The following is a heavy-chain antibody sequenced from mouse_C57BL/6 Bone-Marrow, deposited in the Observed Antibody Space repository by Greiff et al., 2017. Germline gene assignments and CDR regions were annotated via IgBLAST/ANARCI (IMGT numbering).Heavy chain of an antibody. Sequence: VKLQESGAELVRPGASVTRSCKASGYTFTDYEMHWVKQTPVHGLEWIGAIDPETGGTAYNQKFKGKAILTADKSSSTAYMELRSLTSEDSAVYYCTSYDYGSLWYFDVWGTGTTVTVSS. V-gene: IGHV1-15*01. D-gene: IGHD1-1*01. CDR1: GYTFTDYE. CDR2: IDPETGGT. CDR3: TSYDYGSLWYFDV. J-gene: IGHJ1*03.